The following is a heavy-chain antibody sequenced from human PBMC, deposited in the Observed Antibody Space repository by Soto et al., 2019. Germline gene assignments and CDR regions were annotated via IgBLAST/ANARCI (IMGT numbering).Heavy chain of an antibody. V-gene: IGHV3-30*03. D-gene: IGHD3-10*01. CDR2: ISYDGTNK. Sequence: QVQLVESGGGVVQPGRSLRLSCAASGFPFTTYGMHWVREGPGKGLEWVAVISYDGTNKYYADSVKGRFTISRDNSKNTLYWQMNSLRPEDTALYYCVGGQYYFDYRGQGTLVTVSS. CDR1: GFPFTTYG. J-gene: IGHJ4*02. CDR3: VGGQYYFDY.